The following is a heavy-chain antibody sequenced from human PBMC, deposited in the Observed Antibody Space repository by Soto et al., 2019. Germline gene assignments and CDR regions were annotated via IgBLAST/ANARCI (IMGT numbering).Heavy chain of an antibody. D-gene: IGHD3-10*01. Sequence: GGSLRLSCAASGFTFSSYAMSWVRQAPGKGLEWVSAISGSGGSTYYADSVKGRFTISKDNSKNTLYLQMNSLRAEDTAVYYCAKDRIRFGVLRVTEYFQHWGQGTLVTVSS. CDR3: AKDRIRFGVLRVTEYFQH. CDR2: ISGSGGST. J-gene: IGHJ1*01. V-gene: IGHV3-23*01. CDR1: GFTFSSYA.